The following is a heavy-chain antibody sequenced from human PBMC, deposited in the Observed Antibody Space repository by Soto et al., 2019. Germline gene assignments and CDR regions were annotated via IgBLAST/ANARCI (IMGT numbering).Heavy chain of an antibody. Sequence: SETLSLTCAVYGGSFSGHSWTWIRQSPGKGLEWIGDINHSGRVNYSPSLKSRVTISLDTSKNQFSPTLSAVTAADTAMYYCSNRDYDTNGYYRFDTWGQGILVTGS. V-gene: IGHV4-34*01. D-gene: IGHD3-22*01. CDR1: GGSFSGHS. J-gene: IGHJ5*01. CDR3: SNRDYDTNGYYRFDT. CDR2: INHSGRV.